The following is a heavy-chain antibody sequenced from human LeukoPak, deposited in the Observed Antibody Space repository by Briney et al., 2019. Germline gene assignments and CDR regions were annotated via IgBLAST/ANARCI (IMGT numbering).Heavy chain of an antibody. J-gene: IGHJ4*02. D-gene: IGHD3-3*01. V-gene: IGHV1-8*01. CDR1: GYTFSSFD. CDR2: INPSSDNT. Sequence: GASVKVSCKASGYTFSSFDINWLRQATGQGLEWMGWINPSSDNTGYAQKFQGRVTMTRDTSTNTAYMELNSLTSEDTAVYYCAVRGRNYIYDFWGQGTLVTVSS. CDR3: AVRGRNYIYDF.